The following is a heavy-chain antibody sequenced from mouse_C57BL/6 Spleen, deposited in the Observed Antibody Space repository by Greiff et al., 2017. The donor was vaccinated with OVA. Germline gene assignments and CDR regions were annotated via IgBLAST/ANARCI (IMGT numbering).Heavy chain of an antibody. CDR1: GFTFSDYG. V-gene: IGHV5-17*01. CDR2: ISSGSSTI. J-gene: IGHJ1*03. CDR3: ARRGYYYGSSYDWYFDV. D-gene: IGHD1-1*01. Sequence: EVQGVESGGGLVKPGGSLKLSCAASGFTFSDYGMHWVRQAPEKGLEWVAYISSGSSTIYYADTVKGRFTISRDNAKNTLFLQMTSLRSEDTAMYYCARRGYYYGSSYDWYFDVWGTGTTVTVSS.